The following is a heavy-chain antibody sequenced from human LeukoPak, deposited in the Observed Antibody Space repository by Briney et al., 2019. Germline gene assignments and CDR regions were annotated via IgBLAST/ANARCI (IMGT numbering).Heavy chain of an antibody. Sequence: PGGSLRLSCAASGFTFSATTMSWVRQAPEKRLEWVSSISGSGASTFYADSVKGRFTISRDNSKNTLYLQMNSLRAEDTAVYYCAKVLVRDAFDIWGQGTMVTVSS. CDR1: GFTFSATT. D-gene: IGHD1-26*01. J-gene: IGHJ3*02. CDR2: ISGSGAST. V-gene: IGHV3-23*01. CDR3: AKVLVRDAFDI.